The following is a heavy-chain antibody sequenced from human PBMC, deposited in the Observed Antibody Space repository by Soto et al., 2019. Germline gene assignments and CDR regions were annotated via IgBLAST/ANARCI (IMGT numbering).Heavy chain of an antibody. CDR1: GYTFTSFG. CDR2: ISTDKGNT. V-gene: IGHV1-18*01. J-gene: IGHJ4*02. Sequence: QVQLVQSGPEVKKPGASVKVSCKTSGYTFTSFGISWVRQAPGQGLEWMGWISTDKGNTNYAQKFQGRVPMTTDTSTSTGYMELRSLRSGDTAVYYCATRSPAFDYWGQGTLVTVSS. CDR3: ATRSPAFDY.